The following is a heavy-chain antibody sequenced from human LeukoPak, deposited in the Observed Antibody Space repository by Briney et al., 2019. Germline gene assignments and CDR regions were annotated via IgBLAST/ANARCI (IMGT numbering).Heavy chain of an antibody. CDR2: MNPNSGNT. J-gene: IGHJ5*02. CDR3: ARHEGDAPFDP. CDR1: RYTFTTYD. V-gene: IGHV1-8*03. Sequence: VASVKVSCKTSRYTFTTYDINWVRQATGQGLEWMGWMNPNSGNTGYAQKFQGRVTITRNTSISTAYMELTSLRSEDTAVYYCARHEGDAPFDPWGQGTLVTVSS.